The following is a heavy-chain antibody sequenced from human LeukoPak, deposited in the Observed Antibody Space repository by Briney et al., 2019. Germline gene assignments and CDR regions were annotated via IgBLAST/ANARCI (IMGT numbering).Heavy chain of an antibody. D-gene: IGHD3-22*01. CDR3: ATVVDDSSGYGY. CDR2: FDPEDGET. CDR1: GYTLTELS. Sequence: GASVKVSCKVSGYTLTELSMHWVRQAPGKGLEWMGGFDPEDGETIYAQKFQGRVTMTEDTSTDTAHMELSSLRSEDTAVYYCATVVDDSSGYGYWGQGTLVTVSS. V-gene: IGHV1-24*01. J-gene: IGHJ4*02.